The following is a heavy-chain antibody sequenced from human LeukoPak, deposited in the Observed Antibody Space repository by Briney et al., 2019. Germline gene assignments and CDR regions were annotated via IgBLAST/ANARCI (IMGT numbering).Heavy chain of an antibody. CDR2: IHPSGST. J-gene: IGHJ4*02. CDR3: SRGIDAYKGGNF. D-gene: IGHD5-24*01. CDR1: GGSFSDYY. Sequence: SETLSLTCAVYGGSFSDYYWSWVRQPPGKGLEWIGEIHPSGSTDRNPSLKSRVNISVDTSKNQFSLLLSSVTAADTAVYYCSRGIDAYKGGNFWGQGTLVTVSS. V-gene: IGHV4-34*01.